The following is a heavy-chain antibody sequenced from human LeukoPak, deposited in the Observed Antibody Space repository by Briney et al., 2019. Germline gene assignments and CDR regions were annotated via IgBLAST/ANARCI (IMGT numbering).Heavy chain of an antibody. CDR2: ISGSGGST. V-gene: IGHV3-23*01. Sequence: PGGSLRLSCAASGFTFNSYAMSWVRQAPGKGLEWVSAISGSGGSTYYADSVKGRFTISRDNSKNTLYLQMNSLRSEDTAVYYCATATMVRDVHFDYWGQGTLVTVSS. J-gene: IGHJ4*02. CDR1: GFTFNSYA. D-gene: IGHD3-10*01. CDR3: ATATMVRDVHFDY.